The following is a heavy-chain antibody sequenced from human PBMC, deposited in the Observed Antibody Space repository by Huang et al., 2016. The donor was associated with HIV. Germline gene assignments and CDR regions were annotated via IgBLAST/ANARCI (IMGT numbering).Heavy chain of an antibody. CDR3: ARSVVGSQANWFDP. V-gene: IGHV5-51*03. J-gene: IGHJ5*02. D-gene: IGHD1-26*01. Sequence: EVQLVQSGADVKKPGESLKISCNISGYIFTNYWIGWVRQMPGKGLEGMGFIYPGDSQPRYNPSVQGHVTFSVDKSINTADLQWRSLRSSDSAMYYCARSVVGSQANWFDPWGQGTLVTVSS. CDR2: IYPGDSQP. CDR1: GYIFTNYW.